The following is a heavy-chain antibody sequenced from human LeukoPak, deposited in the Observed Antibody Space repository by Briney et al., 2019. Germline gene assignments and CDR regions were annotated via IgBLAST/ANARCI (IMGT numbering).Heavy chain of an antibody. V-gene: IGHV4-39*07. D-gene: IGHD5-12*01. CDR3: ARDGYETDY. J-gene: IGHJ4*02. CDR2: IYYSGST. CDR1: GGSISSSSYY. Sequence: SETLSLTCTVSGGSISSSSYYWGWIRQPPGKELEWIGSIYYSGSTYYNPSLKSRVTISVDTSKNQFSLKLSSVTAADTAVYYCARDGYETDYWGQGTLVTVSS.